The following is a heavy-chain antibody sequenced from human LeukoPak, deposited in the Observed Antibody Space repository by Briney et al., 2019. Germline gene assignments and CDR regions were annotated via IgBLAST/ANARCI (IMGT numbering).Heavy chain of an antibody. V-gene: IGHV4-59*01. Sequence: SETLSLTCTVSGGSISSYYWSWIRQPPGKGLEWIGYIYYSGSTNYNPSLKSRVTISVDTSKNQFSLKLSSVTAADTAVYYCARARRERWLQLLDYWGQGTLVTVSS. J-gene: IGHJ4*02. CDR3: ARARRERWLQLLDY. D-gene: IGHD5-24*01. CDR2: IYYSGST. CDR1: GGSISSYY.